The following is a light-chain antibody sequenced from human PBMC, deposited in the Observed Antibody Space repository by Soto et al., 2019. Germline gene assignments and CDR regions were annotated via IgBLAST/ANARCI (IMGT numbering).Light chain of an antibody. V-gene: IGKV1-39*01. Sequence: DIQMTQSPSSLSASVGDRVTITCRASQSISRYLNWYQQKPGKAPKLLIYGASSLQSGVPSRFSGSGSGTDFTLTISSLQPEDFAIYYCQQTYSTPPFTFGPGTKVDVK. J-gene: IGKJ3*01. CDR3: QQTYSTPPFT. CDR2: GAS. CDR1: QSISRY.